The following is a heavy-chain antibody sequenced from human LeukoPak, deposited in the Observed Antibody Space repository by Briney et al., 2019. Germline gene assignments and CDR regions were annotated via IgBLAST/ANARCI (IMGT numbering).Heavy chain of an antibody. Sequence: GGSLRLSCAASGFTVDSNYLSWVRQAPGKGLEWVSTIYTGGNTYYAASVKGRFTISRDFSKNTVFLHMNSLRAEDTAVYYCAKSVGSGWYRGYYYYYGMDVWGQGTTVTVSS. D-gene: IGHD6-19*01. V-gene: IGHV3-53*01. CDR3: AKSVGSGWYRGYYYYYGMDV. CDR1: GFTVDSNY. CDR2: IYTGGNT. J-gene: IGHJ6*02.